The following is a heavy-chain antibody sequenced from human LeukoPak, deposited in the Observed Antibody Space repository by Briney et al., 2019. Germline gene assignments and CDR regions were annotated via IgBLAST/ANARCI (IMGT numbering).Heavy chain of an antibody. V-gene: IGHV4-59*01. J-gene: IGHJ4*02. D-gene: IGHD2-15*01. CDR1: GGSIRYYY. Sequence: SETLSLTCTVSGGSIRYYYWSRIRQSPGKVLEWIGYIYYNGSTNYNPSLKSRVTISVDMSKNQFSLKMSSVTAADTAVYYCARKGGLFDYWGQGRLVTVSS. CDR3: ARKGGLFDY. CDR2: IYYNGST.